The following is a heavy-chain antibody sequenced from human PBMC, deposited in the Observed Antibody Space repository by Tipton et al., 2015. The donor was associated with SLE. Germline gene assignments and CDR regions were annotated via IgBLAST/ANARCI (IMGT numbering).Heavy chain of an antibody. V-gene: IGHV3-23*01. D-gene: IGHD4-23*01. CDR3: AKAGHYGGNSYYYYGMDV. Sequence: GSLRLSCAASGFTFSSYAMSWVRQAPGKGLEWVSPISGSGGSTYYADSVKGRFTISRDNSKNTLYLQMNSLRAEDTAVYYCAKAGHYGGNSYYYYGMDVWGQGTTVTVSS. CDR2: ISGSGGST. CDR1: GFTFSSYA. J-gene: IGHJ6*02.